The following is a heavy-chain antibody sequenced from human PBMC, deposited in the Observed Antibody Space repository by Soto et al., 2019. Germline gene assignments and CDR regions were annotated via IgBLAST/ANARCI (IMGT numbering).Heavy chain of an antibody. J-gene: IGHJ6*02. Sequence: SVKVSCKASGGTFSSYAISWVRQAPGQGLEWMGGIIPIFGTANYAQKFQGRVTITADESTSTAYMELSSLRSEDTAVYYCARDEVRGVIMNYYGMDVWGQGTTVTLSS. CDR1: GGTFSSYA. CDR2: IIPIFGTA. D-gene: IGHD3-10*01. CDR3: ARDEVRGVIMNYYGMDV. V-gene: IGHV1-69*13.